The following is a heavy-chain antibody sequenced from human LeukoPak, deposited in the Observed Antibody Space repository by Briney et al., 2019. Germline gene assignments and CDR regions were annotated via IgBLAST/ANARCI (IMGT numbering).Heavy chain of an antibody. J-gene: IGHJ4*02. D-gene: IGHD6-6*01. CDR1: GFTFSTYS. V-gene: IGHV3-30*02. CDR3: AKVIGSIAARLDY. Sequence: PGGSLRLSCAASGFTFSTYSMNWVRQAPGKGLEWVAFIRYDGSNKYYADSVKGRFTISRDNSKNTLYLQMNSLRAEDTAVYYWAKVIGSIAARLDYWGQGTLVTVSS. CDR2: IRYDGSNK.